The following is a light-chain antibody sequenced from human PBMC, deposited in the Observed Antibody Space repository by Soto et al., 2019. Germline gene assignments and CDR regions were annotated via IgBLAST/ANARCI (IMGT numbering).Light chain of an antibody. J-gene: IGLJ2*01. Sequence: QSVLTQSPSASASLGASVKLTCTLSSGHSNYAIAWHQQQSEKGPRYLMKINSDGSHSKGDGIPYRFSGSSSGAERYLTSFSLQSEDEADCYCQTWGSGIVVFGGGTKLTVL. CDR2: INSDGSH. V-gene: IGLV4-69*01. CDR1: SGHSNYA. CDR3: QTWGSGIVV.